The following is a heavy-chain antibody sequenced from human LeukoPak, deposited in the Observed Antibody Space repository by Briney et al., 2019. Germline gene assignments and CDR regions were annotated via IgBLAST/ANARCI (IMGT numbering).Heavy chain of an antibody. CDR1: GFTVSSNY. CDR3: AKKYSTGLDP. D-gene: IGHD2/OR15-2a*01. V-gene: IGHV3-23*01. J-gene: IGHJ5*02. Sequence: GGSLRLSCAASGFTVSSNYMSWVRQAPGKGLEWVSAISGSGGSTYYGGSVKGRFTISRDNSKNTVYLQMNSLRAEDTAVYYCAKKYSTGLDPWGQGTLVTVSS. CDR2: ISGSGGST.